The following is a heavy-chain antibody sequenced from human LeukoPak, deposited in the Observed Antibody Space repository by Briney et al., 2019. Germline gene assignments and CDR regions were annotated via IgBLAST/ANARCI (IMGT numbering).Heavy chain of an antibody. CDR2: ISGSGGST. D-gene: IGHD3-10*01. V-gene: IGHV3-23*01. CDR3: AKDRFGGWFGELDY. Sequence: GGSLRLSCAASGFTFSSYAMSWVRQAPGKWLEWVSAISGSGGSTYYADSVKGRFTISRDNSKNALYLQMNSLRAEDTAVYYCAKDRFGGWFGELDYWGQGTLVTVSS. J-gene: IGHJ4*02. CDR1: GFTFSSYA.